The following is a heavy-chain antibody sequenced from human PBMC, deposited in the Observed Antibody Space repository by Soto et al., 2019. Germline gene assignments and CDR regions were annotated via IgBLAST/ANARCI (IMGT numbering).Heavy chain of an antibody. CDR2: IYYSGST. V-gene: IGHV4-31*03. Sequence: SETLSLTCTVSGGSISSGGYYWSWIRQHPGKGLEWIGYIYYSGSTYYNPSLKSRVTISVDTSKNQFSLKLSSVTAADTAVYYCAREYEAGTYDYWGQGTLVTVS. J-gene: IGHJ4*02. CDR3: AREYEAGTYDY. CDR1: GGSISSGGYY. D-gene: IGHD6-19*01.